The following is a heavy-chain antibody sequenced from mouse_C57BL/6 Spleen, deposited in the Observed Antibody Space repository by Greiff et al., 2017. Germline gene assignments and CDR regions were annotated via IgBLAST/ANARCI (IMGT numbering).Heavy chain of an antibody. CDR3: ARRGLYYDYDGYMDY. V-gene: IGHV1-82*01. CDR1: GYAFSSSW. D-gene: IGHD2-4*01. CDR2: IYPGDGDT. J-gene: IGHJ4*01. Sequence: VQLQQSGPELVKPGASVKISCKASGYAFSSSWMNWVKQRPGKGLEWIGRIYPGDGDTNYNGKFKGKATLTADKSSSTAYMQLSSLTSEDSAVYFWARRGLYYDYDGYMDYWGQGTSVTVSS.